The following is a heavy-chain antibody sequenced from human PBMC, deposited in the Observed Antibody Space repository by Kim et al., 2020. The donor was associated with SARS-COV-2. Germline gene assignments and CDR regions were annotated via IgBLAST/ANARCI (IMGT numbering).Heavy chain of an antibody. CDR3: AKAGGSGSDGLDY. J-gene: IGHJ4*02. Sequence: YEDSGKGQFTIARDNAKSSLYLQMNGLRAEETAVYYCAKAGGSGSDGLDYWGQGTLVTVSS. D-gene: IGHD1-26*01. V-gene: IGHV3-30*02.